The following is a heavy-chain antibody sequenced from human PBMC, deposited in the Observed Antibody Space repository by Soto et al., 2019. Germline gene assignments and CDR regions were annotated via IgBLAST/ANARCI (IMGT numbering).Heavy chain of an antibody. Sequence: QVELVESGGGVVQPGRSLRLSCEASGFTFSDYGMHWVRQAPGKGLEWVAAISHDGSDRYYADSVKDRFTISRVNSKNTLYLQMNSLRSEDTAIYYCAKGTAVAYQWFGPWGQGTLVTVSS. CDR3: AKGTAVAYQWFGP. CDR2: ISHDGSDR. D-gene: IGHD6-19*01. V-gene: IGHV3-30*18. CDR1: GFTFSDYG. J-gene: IGHJ5*02.